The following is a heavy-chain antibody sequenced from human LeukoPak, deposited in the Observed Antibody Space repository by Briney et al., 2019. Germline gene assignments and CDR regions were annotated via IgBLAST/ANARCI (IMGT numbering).Heavy chain of an antibody. Sequence: SVKVSCKASGYTFTGYYMHWVRQAPGQGLEWMGWINPDSGGTNYAQKFQGRVTMTRDTSISTAYMELSRLRSDDTAVYYCARRGNYYGPEVHDAFDIWGQGTMVTVSS. CDR3: ARRGNYYGPEVHDAFDI. D-gene: IGHD3-10*01. CDR2: INPDSGGT. V-gene: IGHV1-2*02. J-gene: IGHJ3*02. CDR1: GYTFTGYY.